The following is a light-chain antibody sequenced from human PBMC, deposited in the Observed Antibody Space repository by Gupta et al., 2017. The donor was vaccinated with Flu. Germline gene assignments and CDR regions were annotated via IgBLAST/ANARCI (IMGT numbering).Light chain of an antibody. CDR3: QQDNNWPRT. CDR1: QSVSSN. Sequence: EIVMTQSPATLSVSPGERATLSCRASQSVSSNLAWYQQKPGQAPRLLIYGASTRATGIPARFSGSGSGTEFTLTISSLQSEDFAVHYCQQDNNWPRTFGQGTKVEIK. J-gene: IGKJ1*01. V-gene: IGKV3-15*01. CDR2: GAS.